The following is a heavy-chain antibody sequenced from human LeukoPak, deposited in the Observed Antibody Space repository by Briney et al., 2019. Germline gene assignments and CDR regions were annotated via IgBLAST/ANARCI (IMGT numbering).Heavy chain of an antibody. Sequence: RTGGSLRLSCAASGFTFDDYGMSWVRQAPGKGLEWVSGINWNGGSTGYADSVKGRFTISRDNAKNSLYLQMNSLRAEDTALYYCAREHGDFTGTRSFDYWGQGTLVTVSS. CDR3: AREHGDFTGTRSFDY. J-gene: IGHJ4*02. CDR1: GFTFDDYG. CDR2: INWNGGST. V-gene: IGHV3-20*04. D-gene: IGHD4-17*01.